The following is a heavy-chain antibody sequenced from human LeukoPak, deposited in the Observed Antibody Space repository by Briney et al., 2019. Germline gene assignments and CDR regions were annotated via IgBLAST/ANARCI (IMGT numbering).Heavy chain of an antibody. Sequence: PSETLSLTCTVSGGSISSYYWNWIRQPPGKGLEWIGYVYYSGRTDYNPSLKSRVTISVDTSKNQFSLKLSSVTAADTAVYYCARDNGQYQLLPFDPWGQGTLVTVSS. V-gene: IGHV4-59*01. CDR1: GGSISSYY. CDR3: ARDNGQYQLLPFDP. J-gene: IGHJ5*02. D-gene: IGHD2-2*01. CDR2: VYYSGRT.